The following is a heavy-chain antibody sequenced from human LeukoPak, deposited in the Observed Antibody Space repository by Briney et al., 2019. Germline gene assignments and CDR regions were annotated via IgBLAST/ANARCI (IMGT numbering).Heavy chain of an antibody. CDR1: GYSISSGYY. CDR3: ARTYFDFWSGDYYCYMDV. J-gene: IGHJ6*03. Sequence: SETLSLTCTVSGYSISSGYYWGWIRQPPGKGLEWIGSIYHSGSTYYNPSLKSRVTISVDTSKNQFSLKLSSVTAADTAVYYCARTYFDFWSGDYYCYMDVWGKGTTVTVSS. CDR2: IYHSGST. V-gene: IGHV4-38-2*02. D-gene: IGHD3-3*01.